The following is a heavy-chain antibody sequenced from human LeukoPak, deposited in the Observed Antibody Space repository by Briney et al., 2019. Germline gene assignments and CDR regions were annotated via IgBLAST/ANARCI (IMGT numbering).Heavy chain of an antibody. V-gene: IGHV3-30*03. CDR3: ARVHVCTSTTYPYDH. D-gene: IGHD1-14*01. J-gene: IGHJ4*02. CDR1: GFTFSSYG. CDR2: IPYDGSNE. Sequence: GGSLRLSCAASGFTFSSYGMHWVRQAPGKGLEWAAVIPYDGSNEYYADSVKGRFTISRDNAKNTLYLQMNSLRAEDTAVYYCARVHVCTSTTYPYDHWGQGTLVTVSS.